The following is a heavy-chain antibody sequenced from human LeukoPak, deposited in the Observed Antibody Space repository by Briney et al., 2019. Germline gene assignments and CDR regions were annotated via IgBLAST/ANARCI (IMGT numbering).Heavy chain of an antibody. CDR1: GFTFSSYW. J-gene: IGHJ3*02. CDR2: IKQDGSGK. V-gene: IGHV3-7*01. D-gene: IGHD6-13*01. CDR3: ARGRGRQQLVGPDAFDI. Sequence: PGGSLRLSCAASGFTFSSYWMSWVRQAPGKGLEWVANIKQDGSGKYYVDSVKGRFTISRDNAKNPLYLQMNSLRAEDTAVYYCARGRGRQQLVGPDAFDIWGQGTMVTVSS.